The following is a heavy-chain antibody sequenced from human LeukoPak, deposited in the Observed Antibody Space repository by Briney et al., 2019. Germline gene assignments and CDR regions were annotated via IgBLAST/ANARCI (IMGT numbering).Heavy chain of an antibody. V-gene: IGHV4-38-2*02. CDR3: ASVTFMVRGVPRDY. J-gene: IGHJ4*02. D-gene: IGHD3-10*01. CDR1: GYSISSGYY. Sequence: SETLSLTCTVSGYSISSGYYWGWIRQPPGKGLEWIGSIYHSGSTYYNPSLKSRVTISVDTSKNQFSLKLSSVTAADTAVYYCASVTFMVRGVPRDYWGQGTLVTVSS. CDR2: IYHSGST.